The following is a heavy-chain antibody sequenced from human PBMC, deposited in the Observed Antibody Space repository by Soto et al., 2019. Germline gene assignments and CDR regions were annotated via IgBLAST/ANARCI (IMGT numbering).Heavy chain of an antibody. CDR3: AREVIAPTEADGFDI. V-gene: IGHV4-31*03. CDR1: GGSIRNDNYL. D-gene: IGHD2-21*01. CDR2: ILYTGSA. Sequence: QVQLQESGPGLVKPSQTLSLTCTVSGGSIRNDNYLWGWVRQLPGKGLEWIGYILYTGSATYNPSLIGRVTLLVDTTKNQFSMNLNSVTAADTATYYCAREVIAPTEADGFDIWGQGTMVTVSS. J-gene: IGHJ3*02.